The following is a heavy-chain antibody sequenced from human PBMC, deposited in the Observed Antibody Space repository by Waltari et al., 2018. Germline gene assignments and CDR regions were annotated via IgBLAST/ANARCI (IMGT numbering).Heavy chain of an antibody. J-gene: IGHJ3*02. Sequence: QVLLQESGPGLVKPSQTLSLTCTVSGGSISSGNYYGNWIRQPAGKGLEWIGYLFDGGRTNYNPSLKIRVIMSLDTSKNQFSLNLTSVTAADTAVYYCARHFGSIVVGVDAFDIWGQGTMVTVSS. CDR1: GGSISSGNYY. V-gene: IGHV4-61*09. CDR2: LFDGGRT. D-gene: IGHD2-21*01. CDR3: ARHFGSIVVGVDAFDI.